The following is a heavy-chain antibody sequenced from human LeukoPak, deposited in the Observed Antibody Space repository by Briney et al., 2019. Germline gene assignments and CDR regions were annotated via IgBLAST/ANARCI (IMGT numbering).Heavy chain of an antibody. Sequence: PGGSLRLSCVASGFTFSGHGMHWVRQAPGQGLEWVAVISYDGSNKYYADSVKGRFTISRDNSKNTLYLQMNSLRAEDTAVYYCAKTAYSSGWKTYYYYYMDVWGKGTTVTVSS. CDR2: ISYDGSNK. J-gene: IGHJ6*03. CDR1: GFTFSGHG. D-gene: IGHD6-19*01. V-gene: IGHV3-30*18. CDR3: AKTAYSSGWKTYYYYYMDV.